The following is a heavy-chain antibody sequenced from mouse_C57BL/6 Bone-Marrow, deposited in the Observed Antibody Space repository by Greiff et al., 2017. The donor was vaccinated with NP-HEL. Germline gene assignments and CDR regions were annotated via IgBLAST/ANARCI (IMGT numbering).Heavy chain of an antibody. V-gene: IGHV1-66*01. J-gene: IGHJ2*01. D-gene: IGHD1-3*01. CDR3: ARKWLTVYFDY. CDR2: LYPGSGNT. Sequence: QVQLQQSGPELVKPGASVTISCKASGYSFTSYYIHWVKQRPGQGLEWIGWLYPGSGNTKYNEKFKGKATLTADTSSSTAYMQLSSLTSEDSAVYYCARKWLTVYFDYWGQGTTLTVSS. CDR1: GYSFTSYY.